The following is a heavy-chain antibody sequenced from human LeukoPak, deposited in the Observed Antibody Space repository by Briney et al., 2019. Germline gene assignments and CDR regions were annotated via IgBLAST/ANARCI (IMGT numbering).Heavy chain of an antibody. CDR2: IIPIFGTA. V-gene: IGHV1-69*01. D-gene: IGHD3-9*01. CDR3: ARVRVLRYFDWTSPIGPLDY. CDR1: GGTFSSYA. J-gene: IGHJ4*02. Sequence: SVKVSCKASGGTFSSYAISWVLQAPGQGLEWMGGIIPIFGTANYAQKFQGRVTITADESTSTAYMELSSLRSEDTAVYCCARVRVLRYFDWTSPIGPLDYWGQGTLVTVSS.